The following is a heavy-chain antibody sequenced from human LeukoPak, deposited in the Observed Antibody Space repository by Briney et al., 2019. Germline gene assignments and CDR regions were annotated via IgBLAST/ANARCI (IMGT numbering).Heavy chain of an antibody. V-gene: IGHV4-39*07. CDR3: ARYYSSGWQRYYYYYYGMDV. Sequence: PSETLSLTCTVSGGSISSSSYYWGWIRQPSGKGLEWIGSIYYSGSTYYNPSLKSRVTISVDTSKNQFSLKLSSVTAADTAVYYCARYYSSGWQRYYYYYYGMDVWGQGTTVTVSS. J-gene: IGHJ6*02. D-gene: IGHD6-19*01. CDR1: GGSISSSSYY. CDR2: IYYSGST.